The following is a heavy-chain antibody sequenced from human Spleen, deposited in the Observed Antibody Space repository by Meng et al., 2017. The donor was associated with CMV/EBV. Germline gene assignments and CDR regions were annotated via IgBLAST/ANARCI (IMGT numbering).Heavy chain of an antibody. D-gene: IGHD6-6*01. V-gene: IGHV1-45*02. Sequence: SVKVSCKASGYTFTYRHLHWVRQAPGQAPEWMGWITPFNDNTNYAQKFQDRVTITRDRSMSAAYMELSNLRSEDTAVYYCARDRQRYSSSLAGAYWGQGTLVTVSS. CDR3: ARDRQRYSSSLAGAY. CDR2: ITPFNDNT. CDR1: GYTFTYRH. J-gene: IGHJ4*02.